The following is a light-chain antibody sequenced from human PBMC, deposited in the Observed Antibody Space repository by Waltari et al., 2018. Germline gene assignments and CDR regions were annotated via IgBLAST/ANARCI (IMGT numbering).Light chain of an antibody. J-gene: IGLJ3*02. CDR3: CSYTTNSLWV. CDR2: DVT. CDR1: SSDVGYKY. Sequence: QSALTQPASVSGSPGQSVTISCAGTSSDVGYKYVSWYPQHPGKAPKLLIFDVTKRPSWISLRCSCSKSANTASLTIAGLQSDDEADYSCCSYTTNSLWVFGGGTTWTVL. V-gene: IGLV2-14*03.